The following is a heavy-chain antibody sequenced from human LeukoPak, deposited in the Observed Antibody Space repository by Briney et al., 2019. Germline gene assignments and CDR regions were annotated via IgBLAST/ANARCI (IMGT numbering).Heavy chain of an antibody. CDR1: GFTFSSYA. D-gene: IGHD5-18*01. J-gene: IGHJ4*02. CDR3: ARVLMHYTYGPIDS. V-gene: IGHV3-64*02. Sequence: GGSLRLSCAASGFTFSSYAVQWVRQAPGKGLEYVSAISKSGDTTYYADSVKGKFTISRDNSKSTLYLQMGSLSSEDVALYYCARVLMHYTYGPIDSWGRGTLVTVSS. CDR2: ISKSGDTT.